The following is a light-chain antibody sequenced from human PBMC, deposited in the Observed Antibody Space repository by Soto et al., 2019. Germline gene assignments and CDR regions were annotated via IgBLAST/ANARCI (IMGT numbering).Light chain of an antibody. J-gene: IGLJ1*01. CDR3: SSYPSSSPYV. CDR1: SSEVGNYNR. CDR2: EVS. V-gene: IGLV2-18*02. Sequence: QSALTQPPSVSGSPGPSGTLSFTGTSSEVGNYNRVSWYLHPPGTAPKVIIYEVSNRPSGVPDRFSGSKSGNTASLTIYGLQAVDEADYYCSSYPSSSPYVFGTGAKVIVL.